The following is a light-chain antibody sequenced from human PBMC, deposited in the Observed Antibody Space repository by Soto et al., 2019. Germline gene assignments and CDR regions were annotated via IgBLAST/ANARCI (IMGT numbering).Light chain of an antibody. J-gene: IGKJ1*01. CDR2: KAS. CDR3: QQYNDYSWT. Sequence: DIQMTPSPSTLSASVGDRVSINCRASQSISAWLAWYQQRPGKAPRLLIYKASTLEIGVPSRFSGSGSGTEFTLTISSLQPDDVAIYYCQQYNDYSWTFGQGTKVDIK. V-gene: IGKV1-5*03. CDR1: QSISAW.